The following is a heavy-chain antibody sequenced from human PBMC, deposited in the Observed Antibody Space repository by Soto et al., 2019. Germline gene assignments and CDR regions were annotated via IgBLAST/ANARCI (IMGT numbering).Heavy chain of an antibody. CDR2: INAGNGNT. Sequence: VASVKVSCKASGYTFTGYAMHWVRQAPGQRLEWMGWINAGNGNTKYSQKFQGRVTITRDTSASTAYMELSSLRSEDTAVYYCARRRGFRGWFDPWGQGTLVTVSS. CDR1: GYTFTGYA. J-gene: IGHJ5*02. D-gene: IGHD3-10*01. V-gene: IGHV1-3*01. CDR3: ARRRGFRGWFDP.